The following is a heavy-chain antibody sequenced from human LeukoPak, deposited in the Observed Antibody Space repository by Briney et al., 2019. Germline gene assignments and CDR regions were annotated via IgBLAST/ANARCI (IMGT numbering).Heavy chain of an antibody. V-gene: IGHV1-2*04. Sequence: APVKVSCKASGYTFTDYYMQWVRQAPGQGLEWMGWINPNSGGTHYVQRFQGWVTMTRDTSISTAYMELSRLRSDDTAVYYCARDGDSSGYFAFDIWGQGTMVTVSS. CDR1: GYTFTDYY. CDR3: ARDGDSSGYFAFDI. J-gene: IGHJ3*02. CDR2: INPNSGGT. D-gene: IGHD3-22*01.